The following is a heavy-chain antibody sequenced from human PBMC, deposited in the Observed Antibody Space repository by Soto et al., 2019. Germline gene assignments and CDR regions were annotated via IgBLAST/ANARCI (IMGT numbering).Heavy chain of an antibody. D-gene: IGHD2-21*01. Sequence: SDTLSLTCAVYGGSFSGYYWSWIRQPPGKGLEWIGEINHSGSTNYNPSLKSRVTISVDTSKNQFSLKLSSVTAADTAVYYCARRIVVVSSSPYAYWGLGTLVTVSS. CDR1: GGSFSGYY. V-gene: IGHV4-34*01. CDR2: INHSGST. J-gene: IGHJ4*02. CDR3: ARRIVVVSSSPYAY.